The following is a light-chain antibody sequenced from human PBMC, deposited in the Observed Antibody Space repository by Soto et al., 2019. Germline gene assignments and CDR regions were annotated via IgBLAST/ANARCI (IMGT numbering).Light chain of an antibody. CDR1: SSDVGGYNY. Sequence: QSALTQPASVSGSPGQSITISCNETSSDVGGYNYVSWYQQHPGKAPKVMIYDVSKRPSGVSNRFSGSKSGNTASLTISGLQVEDEADYYCSSYTSTSTRVVFGGGTKLTVL. V-gene: IGLV2-14*03. CDR2: DVS. CDR3: SSYTSTSTRVV. J-gene: IGLJ2*01.